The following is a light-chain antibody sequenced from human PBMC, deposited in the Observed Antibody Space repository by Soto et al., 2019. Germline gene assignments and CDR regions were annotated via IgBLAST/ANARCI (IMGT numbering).Light chain of an antibody. CDR2: GNS. CDR3: QSYDSSLSGSV. Sequence: QSVLTQPPSVSWAPGQRVTISCTGSSSNIGAGYGVHWYQQLPETAPKLLIYGNSNRPSGVPDRFSGSKSGTSASLAITGLQAEDEADYYCQSYDSSLSGSVFGGGTKVTVL. V-gene: IGLV1-40*01. CDR1: SSNIGAGYG. J-gene: IGLJ3*02.